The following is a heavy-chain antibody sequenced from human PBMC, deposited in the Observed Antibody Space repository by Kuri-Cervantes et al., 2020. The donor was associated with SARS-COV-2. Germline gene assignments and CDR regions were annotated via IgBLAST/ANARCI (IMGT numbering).Heavy chain of an antibody. D-gene: IGHD3-3*01. CDR3: ARDWAPGFWSGYEDY. CDR1: GGSFSGYY. V-gene: IGHV4-34*01. CDR2: INHSGST. J-gene: IGHJ4*02. Sequence: ESLKISCAVYGGSFSGYYWSWIRQPPGKGLEWIGEINHSGSTNYNPSLKSRVTISVDTSKNQFSLKLSSVTAADTAVYYCARDWAPGFWSGYEDYWGQGTLVTVSS.